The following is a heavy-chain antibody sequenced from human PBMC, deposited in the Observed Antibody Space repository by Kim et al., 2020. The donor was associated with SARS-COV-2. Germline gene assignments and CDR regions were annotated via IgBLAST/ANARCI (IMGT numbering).Heavy chain of an antibody. CDR3: ARDKGGRTIFGVADLVDYNWFDP. Sequence: SETLSLTCTVSGGSVSSGSYYWSWIRQPPGKGLEWIGYIYYSVSTNYNPSLKSRVTISVDTSKNQFSLKLSSVTAADTAVYYCARDKGGRTIFGVADLVDYNWFDPWGQGTLVTVSS. CDR1: GGSVSSGSYY. D-gene: IGHD3-3*01. CDR2: IYYSVST. V-gene: IGHV4-61*01. J-gene: IGHJ5*02.